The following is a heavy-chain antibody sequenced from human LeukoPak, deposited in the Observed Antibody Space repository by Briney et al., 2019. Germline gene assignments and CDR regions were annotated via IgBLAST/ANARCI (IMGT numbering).Heavy chain of an antibody. CDR3: AKDLNYYDSSDGFDY. D-gene: IGHD3-22*01. J-gene: IGHJ4*02. CDR2: IRYDGSNK. Sequence: QTGGSLRLSCAASGFTFSSYGMHWVRQAPGKGLEWVAFIRYDGSNKYYADSVKGRFTISRDNAKNTLYLQMNSLRAEDTAVYYCAKDLNYYDSSDGFDYWGQGTLVTVSS. CDR1: GFTFSSYG. V-gene: IGHV3-30*02.